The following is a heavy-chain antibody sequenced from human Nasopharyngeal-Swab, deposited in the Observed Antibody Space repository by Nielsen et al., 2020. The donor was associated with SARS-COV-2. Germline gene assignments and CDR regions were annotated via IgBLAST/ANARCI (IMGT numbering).Heavy chain of an antibody. CDR1: GFTFRRYA. Sequence: GESLKISCAASGFTFRRYAISWVRQAPGKGLEWVSVISASDYTTYYADPVKGRFNISRDNSKNTLYLQMNSLRAEDTAVYYCARAETGYSYGYPFDYWGQGTLVTVSS. V-gene: IGHV3-23*01. D-gene: IGHD5-18*01. J-gene: IGHJ4*02. CDR2: ISASDYTT. CDR3: ARAETGYSYGYPFDY.